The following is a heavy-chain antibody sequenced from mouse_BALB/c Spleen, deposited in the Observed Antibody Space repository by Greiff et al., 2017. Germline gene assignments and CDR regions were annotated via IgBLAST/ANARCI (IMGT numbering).Heavy chain of an antibody. V-gene: IGHV14-3*02. J-gene: IGHJ4*01. CDR2: IDPANGNT. Sequence: EVQLQQSGAELVKPGASVKLSCTASGFNIKDTYMHWVKQRPEQGLEWIGRIDPANGNTKYDLKFQGKATITADTSSNTAYLQLSSLTSEDTAVYYCALPMDYWGQGTSVTVSS. CDR3: ALPMDY. CDR1: GFNIKDTY.